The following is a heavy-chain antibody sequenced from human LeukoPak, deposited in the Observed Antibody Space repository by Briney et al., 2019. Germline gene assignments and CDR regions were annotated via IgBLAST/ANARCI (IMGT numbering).Heavy chain of an antibody. J-gene: IGHJ4*02. CDR1: GHTLTESA. V-gene: IGHV1-24*01. CDR2: LDREDGET. CDR3: ARETRLPQLSPPFDY. Sequence: ASVKVSCKVSGHTLTESAMHWVRQAPGKGLEWMGGLDREDGETRYAQKLQGRVTMTTDTSTSTAYMELRSLRSDDTAVYYCARETRLPQLSPPFDYWGQGTLVTVSS. D-gene: IGHD6-25*01.